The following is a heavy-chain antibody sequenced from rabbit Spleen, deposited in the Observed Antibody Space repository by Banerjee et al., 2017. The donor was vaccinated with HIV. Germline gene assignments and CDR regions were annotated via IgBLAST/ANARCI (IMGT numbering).Heavy chain of an antibody. V-gene: IGHV1S45*01. D-gene: IGHD6-1*01. Sequence: EESGGGLVQPEGSLTLTCKASGFDFSSGYWICWVRQAPGKGLEWIGSIYAGSSGSTYYASWAKGRFTVSKTSSTTVTLQMTSLTAADAATYFCASSDSDDRFKLWGPGTLVTVS. CDR3: ASSDSDDRFKL. J-gene: IGHJ4*01. CDR1: GFDFSSGYW. CDR2: IYAGSSGST.